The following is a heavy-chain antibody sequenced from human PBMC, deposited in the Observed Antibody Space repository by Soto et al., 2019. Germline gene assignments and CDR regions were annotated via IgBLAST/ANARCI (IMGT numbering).Heavy chain of an antibody. V-gene: IGHV1-69*01. CDR1: GGTFSTYA. D-gene: IGHD2-15*01. CDR2: VIPIFGTP. Sequence: QVQLVQSGAEVKKPGSSVKVSCKAPGGTFSTYAISWVRQAPGQGLEWMGGVIPIFGTPKYAQKFQGRVTITADESTRTVYMGLRSLRSEDTTVYYCERRLGGSSSLDLYYYYYYGREVGGQGTTVTVSS. J-gene: IGHJ6*01. CDR3: ERRLGGSSSLDLYYYYYYGREV.